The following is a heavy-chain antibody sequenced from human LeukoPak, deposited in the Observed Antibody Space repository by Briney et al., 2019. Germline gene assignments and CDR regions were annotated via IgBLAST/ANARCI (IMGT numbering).Heavy chain of an antibody. V-gene: IGHV3-7*01. CDR3: ATDRGWRTSGYYLYYFEY. CDR2: IKHDGSEK. D-gene: IGHD3-3*01. CDR1: GFIFTNYF. Sequence: GGSLRLSCAASGFIFTNYFMSWVGQAPGKGLEWVASIKHDGSEKYYVDSVRGRFTISRDNTMNSLYLQMSSLRAEDTAVYYCATDRGWRTSGYYLYYFEYWGQGTLVTYSS. J-gene: IGHJ4*02.